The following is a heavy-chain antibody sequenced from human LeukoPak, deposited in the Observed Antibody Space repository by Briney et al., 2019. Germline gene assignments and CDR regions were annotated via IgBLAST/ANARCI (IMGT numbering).Heavy chain of an antibody. J-gene: IGHJ6*02. CDR2: MNPNSGNT. V-gene: IGHV1-8*01. D-gene: IGHD2-2*01. CDR1: GYTFTSYD. Sequence: ASVKVSCKASGYTFTSYDINWVRQAPGQGLEWMGWMNPNSGNTGYAQKFQGRVTMTRNTSISTAHMELSSLRSDDTAVYSCARCGYCSSTSCYPHVYYYGMDVWGQGTTVTVSS. CDR3: ARCGYCSSTSCYPHVYYYGMDV.